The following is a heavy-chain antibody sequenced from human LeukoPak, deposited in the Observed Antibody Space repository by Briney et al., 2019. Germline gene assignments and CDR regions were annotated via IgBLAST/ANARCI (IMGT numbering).Heavy chain of an antibody. D-gene: IGHD2-2*02. CDR3: ARGSGGYCSSTSCYTNFDY. J-gene: IGHJ4*02. Sequence: SETLSLTCTVSGGSISSYYWSWIRQPPGKGLEWIGYIYYSGSTNYNPSLKSRVTMSVDTSKNQFSLKLSSVTAADTAVYYCARGSGGYCSSTSCYTNFDYWGQGTLVTVSS. V-gene: IGHV4-59*01. CDR2: IYYSGST. CDR1: GGSISSYY.